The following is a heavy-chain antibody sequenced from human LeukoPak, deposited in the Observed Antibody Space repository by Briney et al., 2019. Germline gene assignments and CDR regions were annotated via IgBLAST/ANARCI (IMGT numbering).Heavy chain of an antibody. J-gene: IGHJ6*04. Sequence: GRSLRLSCAASGFTFSSYAMHWVRQAPGKGLEWVAVISYDGSNKYYADSVKVRFTISRDNSKNTLYLQMNSLRAEDTAVYYCAKDPSPLYCSSTSCSPYGMDVWGKGTAVTVSS. D-gene: IGHD2-2*01. CDR3: AKDPSPLYCSSTSCSPYGMDV. CDR1: GFTFSSYA. CDR2: ISYDGSNK. V-gene: IGHV3-30*18.